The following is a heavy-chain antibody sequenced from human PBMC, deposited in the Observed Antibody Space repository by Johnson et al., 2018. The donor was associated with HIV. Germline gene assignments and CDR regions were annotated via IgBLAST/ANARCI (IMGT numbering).Heavy chain of an antibody. CDR2: ISFDGSNE. CDR1: GFTFSNYA. CDR3: TTGSSGSNAFDI. V-gene: IGHV3-30-3*01. Sequence: QVQLVESGGGVVQPGRSLRLSCAASGFTFSNYAMHWVRQVPGKGLEWVAIISFDGSNEYYADSVQGRFTISRDNFKNTLYLQMNSLKTEDTAVYYCTTGSSGSNAFDIWGQGTMVTVSS. J-gene: IGHJ3*02. D-gene: IGHD3-22*01.